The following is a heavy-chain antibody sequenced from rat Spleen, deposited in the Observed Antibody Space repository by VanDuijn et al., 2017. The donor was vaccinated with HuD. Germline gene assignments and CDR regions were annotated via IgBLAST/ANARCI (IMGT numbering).Heavy chain of an antibody. CDR3: ARHPDYSNYFDY. CDR2: ISYDGGIT. Sequence: EVQLVESGGGLVQPGRSMKLSCAASGFTFSNYDMAWVRQAPKKGLEWVAYISYDGGITYYRDSVKGRFTISRDNAQSTLYLQMDSLRSEDTATYYCARHPDYSNYFDYWGQGVMVTVSS. V-gene: IGHV5-25*01. CDR1: GFTFSNYD. J-gene: IGHJ2*01. D-gene: IGHD1-1*01.